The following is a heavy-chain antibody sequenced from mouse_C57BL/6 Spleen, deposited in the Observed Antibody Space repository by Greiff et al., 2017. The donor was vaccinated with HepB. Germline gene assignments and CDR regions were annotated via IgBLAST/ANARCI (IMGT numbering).Heavy chain of an antibody. CDR3: TLLLRPY. CDR1: GYTFTDYE. Sequence: VQLQQSGAELVRPGASVTLSCKASGYTFTDYEMHWVKQTPVHGLEWIGAIDPETGGTAYNQKFKGKAILTAYKSSSTAYMELRSLTSEDSAVYYFTLLLRPYWGQGTTLTVSS. J-gene: IGHJ2*01. V-gene: IGHV1-15*01. D-gene: IGHD1-1*01. CDR2: IDPETGGT.